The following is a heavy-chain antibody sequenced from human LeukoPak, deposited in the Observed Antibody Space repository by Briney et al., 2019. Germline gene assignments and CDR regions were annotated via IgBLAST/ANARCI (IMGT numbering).Heavy chain of an antibody. J-gene: IGHJ4*02. Sequence: PGGSLRLSCAASGFTFSSYWMHWVRQAPGKGLVWVSRINSDGSSTSYADSVKGRFAISRDNAKNSLYLQMNSLRAEDTAVYYCARLIGIAVAIDYWGQGTLVTVSS. CDR1: GFTFSSYW. V-gene: IGHV3-74*01. CDR2: INSDGSST. D-gene: IGHD6-19*01. CDR3: ARLIGIAVAIDY.